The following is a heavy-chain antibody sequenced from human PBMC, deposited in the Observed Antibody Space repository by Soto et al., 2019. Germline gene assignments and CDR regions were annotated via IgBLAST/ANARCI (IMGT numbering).Heavy chain of an antibody. V-gene: IGHV3-21*01. CDR1: GFTFSSYS. Sequence: EVQLVESGGGLVKPGGSLRLSCAASGFTFSSYSMNWVRQAPGKGLEWVSSISSSSSYIYYADSVKGRFTISRDNAQNSLYLQMNSLRAEDTAVYYCARSRGDAYYCDYWGQGTLVTVSS. CDR2: ISSSSSYI. D-gene: IGHD4-17*01. J-gene: IGHJ4*02. CDR3: ARSRGDAYYCDY.